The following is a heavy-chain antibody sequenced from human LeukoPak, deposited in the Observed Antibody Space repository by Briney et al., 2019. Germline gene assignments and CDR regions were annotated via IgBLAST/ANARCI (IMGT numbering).Heavy chain of an antibody. J-gene: IGHJ6*03. CDR1: GGPFSGYY. V-gene: IGHV4-34*01. Sequence: SETLSLTCAVYGGPFSGYYWSWIRQPPGKGLEWIGEINHSGSTNYNPSLKSRVTISVDTSKNQFSLKLSSVTAADTAVYYCARVRTRYYYYYYYMDVWGKGTTVTVSS. CDR2: INHSGST. CDR3: ARVRTRYYYYYYYMDV.